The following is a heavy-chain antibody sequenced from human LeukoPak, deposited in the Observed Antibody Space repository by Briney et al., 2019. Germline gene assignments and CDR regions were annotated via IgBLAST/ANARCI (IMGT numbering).Heavy chain of an antibody. J-gene: IGHJ4*02. CDR3: ARDGGYSGYDADC. CDR1: GFSFSLYS. V-gene: IGHV3-48*01. CDR2: ISDTSAM. D-gene: IGHD5-12*01. Sequence: GGSLRLSCVASGFSFSLYSMKWVRQAPGKGLEWVSYISDTSAMYYADSVRGRFTISRDNAKNSLFLQMNSLRVEDTGVYYCARDGGYSGYDADCWGQGTLVTVSS.